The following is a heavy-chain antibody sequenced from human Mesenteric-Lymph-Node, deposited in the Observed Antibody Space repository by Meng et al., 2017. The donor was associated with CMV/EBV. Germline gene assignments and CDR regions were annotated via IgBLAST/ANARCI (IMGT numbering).Heavy chain of an antibody. D-gene: IGHD3-3*01. Sequence: GESLKISCAASGFTFSSYAMHWVRQAPGKGLEWVAVISYDGSNKYYADSVKGRFIISRDNSKNTLYLQMNSLRAEDTAVYYCARDRRDFWSGYFDYWGQGTLVTVSS. J-gene: IGHJ4*02. CDR2: ISYDGSNK. V-gene: IGHV3-30*04. CDR3: ARDRRDFWSGYFDY. CDR1: GFTFSSYA.